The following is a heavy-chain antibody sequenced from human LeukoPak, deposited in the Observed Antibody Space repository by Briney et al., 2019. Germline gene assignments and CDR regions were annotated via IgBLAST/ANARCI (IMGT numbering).Heavy chain of an antibody. J-gene: IGHJ5*02. D-gene: IGHD2-15*01. CDR3: ARDCSGGSGYDNQYAGWFDP. V-gene: IGHV3-21*01. Sequence: VGSLRLSCAASGFTFSSYSMNWVRQAPRKGLEWVSSISSSRRYIYYAYSVKGRFSLSRDNAKNSLYLQMNGLRAEDTAVYYCARDCSGGSGYDNQYAGWFDPWGQGTLVTVSS. CDR2: ISSSRRYI. CDR1: GFTFSSYS.